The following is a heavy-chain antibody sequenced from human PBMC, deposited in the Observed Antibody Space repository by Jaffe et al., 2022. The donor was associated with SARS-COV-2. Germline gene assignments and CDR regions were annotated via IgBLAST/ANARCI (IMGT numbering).Heavy chain of an antibody. CDR1: GDSISSGNW. Sequence: QVQLQESGPGLVKPSGTLSLTCAVSGDSISSGNWWSWVRQPPGKGLEWLGEIYSSGTTNYNPSLKSRVTISVDQSKNQFSLKVTSVTAADTAVYYCARAVPFNLNQWGQGTLVTVSS. V-gene: IGHV4-4*02. CDR3: ARAVPFNLNQ. J-gene: IGHJ4*02. D-gene: IGHD2-2*01. CDR2: IYSSGTT.